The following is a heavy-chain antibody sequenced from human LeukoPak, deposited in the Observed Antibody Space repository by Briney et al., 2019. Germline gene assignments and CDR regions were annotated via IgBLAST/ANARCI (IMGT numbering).Heavy chain of an antibody. D-gene: IGHD3-10*01. CDR2: IYHSGST. J-gene: IGHJ5*02. V-gene: IGHV4-4*02. CDR3: ARSSIKRSWFDP. CDR1: GGSISSSNW. Sequence: PSETLSLTCAVSGGSISSSNWWSWVRQPPAQGLAWIGEIYHSGSTNYNPTLKSRVTISVDKSKNQFSLKLSSVTAADTAVYYCARSSIKRSWFDPWGQGTLVTVSS.